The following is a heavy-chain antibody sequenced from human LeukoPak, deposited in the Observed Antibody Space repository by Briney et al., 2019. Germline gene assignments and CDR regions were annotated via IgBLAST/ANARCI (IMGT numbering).Heavy chain of an antibody. Sequence: GGSLRLSCAASGLTFSSYGMHWVRQAPGKGLEWVAVIWYDGSNKYNADSVKGRFTISRDNSKNTLYLQMNSLRAEDTAVYYCARQTSSRALDYWGQGTLVTVSS. J-gene: IGHJ4*02. V-gene: IGHV3-33*01. CDR1: GLTFSSYG. CDR2: IWYDGSNK. CDR3: ARQTSSRALDY. D-gene: IGHD6-13*01.